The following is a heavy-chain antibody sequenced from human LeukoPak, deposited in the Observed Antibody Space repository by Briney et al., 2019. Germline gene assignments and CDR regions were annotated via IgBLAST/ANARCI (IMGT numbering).Heavy chain of an antibody. D-gene: IGHD2-21*02. CDR3: AADGAYCGGDCFSYAFDI. V-gene: IGHV1-58*02. J-gene: IGHJ3*02. CDR1: GFTFTSSA. CDR2: IVVGSGNT. Sequence: SVKVSCKASGFTFTSSAMQWVRQARGQRLEWIGWIVVGSGNTNYAQKFQERVTITRDMSTSTAYMELSSLRSEDTAVYYCAADGAYCGGDCFSYAFDIWGQGTMVTVSS.